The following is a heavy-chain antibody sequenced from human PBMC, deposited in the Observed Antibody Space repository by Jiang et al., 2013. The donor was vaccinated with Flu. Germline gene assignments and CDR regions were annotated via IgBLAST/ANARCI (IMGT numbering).Heavy chain of an antibody. D-gene: IGHD2-21*02. CDR2: IYYSGST. CDR1: GGSISSGSYY. V-gene: IGHV4-39*01. Sequence: GLVKPSQTLSLTCTVSGGSISSGSYYWGWIRQPPGKGLEWIGSIYYSGSTYYNPSLKSRVTISVDTSKNQFSLKLSSVTAADTAVYYCARHLLSVVVTAPIDYWGQGTLVTVSS. J-gene: IGHJ4*02. CDR3: ARHLLSVVVTAPIDY.